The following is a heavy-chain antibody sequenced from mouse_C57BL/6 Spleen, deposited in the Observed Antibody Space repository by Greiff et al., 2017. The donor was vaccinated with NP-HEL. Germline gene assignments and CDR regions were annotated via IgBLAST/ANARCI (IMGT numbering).Heavy chain of an antibody. CDR3: ARGYGSRAWFAD. CDR2: IYPGDGDT. CDR1: GYAFSSSW. J-gene: IGHJ3*01. D-gene: IGHD1-1*01. V-gene: IGHV1-82*01. Sequence: QVQLQQSGPELVKPGASVKISCKASGYAFSSSWMNWVKQRPGQGLEWIGRIYPGDGDTNYNGKFKGKATLTADKSSSTAYMQLSSLTSEDSAVYIGARGYGSRAWFADWGQGTLVTVSA.